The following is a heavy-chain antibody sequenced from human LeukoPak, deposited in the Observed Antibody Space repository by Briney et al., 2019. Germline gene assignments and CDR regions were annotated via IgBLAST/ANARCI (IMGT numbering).Heavy chain of an antibody. CDR3: ARPVSYYDILTGYYLGYYFDY. CDR2: INPSGGST. J-gene: IGHJ4*02. CDR1: GYTFTSYY. V-gene: IGHV1-46*01. Sequence: GASVKVSCKASGYTFTSYYMHWVRQAPGQGLEWMGIINPSGGSTTYAQKFQGRVTMTRDTSTSTAYMELSSLRSEDTAVYYCARPVSYYDILTGYYLGYYFDYWGQGTLVTVSS. D-gene: IGHD3-9*01.